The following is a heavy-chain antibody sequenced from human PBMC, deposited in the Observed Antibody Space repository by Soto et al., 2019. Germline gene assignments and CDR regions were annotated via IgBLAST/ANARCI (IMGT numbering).Heavy chain of an antibody. CDR1: GGSFSGYY. J-gene: IGHJ4*02. Sequence: SETLSLTCAVYGGSFSGYYWSWIRQPPGKGLEWIGEINHSGSTNYNPSLKSRVTISVDTSKNQFSLKLSSVTAADTAVYYCARGDHADYWGQGTLVTVSS. V-gene: IGHV4-34*01. CDR2: INHSGST. CDR3: ARGDHADY.